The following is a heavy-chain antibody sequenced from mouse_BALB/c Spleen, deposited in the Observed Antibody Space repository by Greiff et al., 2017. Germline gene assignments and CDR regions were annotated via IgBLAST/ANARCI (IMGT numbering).Heavy chain of an antibody. CDR3: ARSYYGSRRAWFAY. J-gene: IGHJ3*01. CDR2: ISYSGST. Sequence: EVKLVESGPGLVKPSQSLSLTCTVTGYSITSDYAWNWIRQFPGNKLVWMGYISYSGSTSYNPSLKSRISITRDTSKNQFFLQLNSVTTEDTATYYCARSYYGSRRAWFAYWGQGTLVTVSA. D-gene: IGHD1-1*01. CDR1: GYSITSDYA. V-gene: IGHV3-2*02.